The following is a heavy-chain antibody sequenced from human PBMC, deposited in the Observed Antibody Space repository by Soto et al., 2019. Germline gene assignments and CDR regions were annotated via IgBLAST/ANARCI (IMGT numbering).Heavy chain of an antibody. Sequence: GGSMRLSCAASGFTFSDYYTSWIRQDPGKGLEWVSYISSSGSTIYYADSVKGRFTISRDNAKNSLYLQMNSLRAEDTAVYYCARKSGLRGDYYYMDVWGKGTTVTVSS. CDR2: ISSSGSTI. CDR3: ARKSGLRGDYYYMDV. D-gene: IGHD4-17*01. V-gene: IGHV3-11*01. J-gene: IGHJ6*03. CDR1: GFTFSDYY.